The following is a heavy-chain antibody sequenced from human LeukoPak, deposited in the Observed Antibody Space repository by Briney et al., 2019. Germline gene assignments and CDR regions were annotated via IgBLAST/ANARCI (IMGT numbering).Heavy chain of an antibody. V-gene: IGHV3-7*04. Sequence: GGSVRLSCAASGFTFSTYWMIWVRQAPGKGREGVATMKQGGSEKYYVDSVKGRFTVSRDNAKNSLYLQMNGLRAEDTAVYYCAGGYDSSGYHHYWGQGTLVTVSS. CDR1: GFTFSTYW. J-gene: IGHJ4*02. CDR2: MKQGGSEK. D-gene: IGHD3-22*01. CDR3: AGGYDSSGYHHY.